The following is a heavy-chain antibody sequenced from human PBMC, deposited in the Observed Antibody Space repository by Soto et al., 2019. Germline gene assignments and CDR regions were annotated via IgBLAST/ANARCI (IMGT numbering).Heavy chain of an antibody. CDR1: GYTFSNNW. CDR3: ARRQVTTDNFNYYGMDV. Sequence: AESLNISCQGSGYTFSNNWISWVRQKPGKGLEWMGKIDPSGSYTDYSPSFQGQVTISADESISTAYLQWSSLKASDTAMYYCARRQVTTDNFNYYGMDVWGQGTTVTVSS. D-gene: IGHD4-17*01. V-gene: IGHV5-10-1*04. J-gene: IGHJ6*02. CDR2: IDPSGSYT.